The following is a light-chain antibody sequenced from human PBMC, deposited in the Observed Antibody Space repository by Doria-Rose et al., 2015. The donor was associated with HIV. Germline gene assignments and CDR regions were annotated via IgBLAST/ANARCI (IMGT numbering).Light chain of an antibody. CDR2: DGS. V-gene: IGKV3-20*01. CDR3: HQYGTSWT. CDR1: QSLSSTY. J-gene: IGKJ1*01. Sequence: EIVLTQSPGTLSLSPGERATLSCRASQSLSSTYLAWYQQKPGQAPSLLIYDGSTRATGIPDRFSASGSATDFTLTINRLEPEDFALYYCHQYGTSWTFGQGTKVEI.